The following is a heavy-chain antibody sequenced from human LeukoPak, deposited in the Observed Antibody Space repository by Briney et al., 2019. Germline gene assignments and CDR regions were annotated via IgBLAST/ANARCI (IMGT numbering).Heavy chain of an antibody. J-gene: IGHJ3*02. CDR1: GFTFSTYA. CDR2: IYSGGST. CDR3: AKDRKGAYCGGDCYAMDAFDI. D-gene: IGHD2-21*02. Sequence: GGSLRLSCAASGFTFSTYAMTWVRQAPGKGLEWVSVIYSGGSTYYADSVKGRFTISRDNSKNTLYLQMNSLRAEDTAVYYCAKDRKGAYCGGDCYAMDAFDIWGQGTMVTVSS. V-gene: IGHV3-23*03.